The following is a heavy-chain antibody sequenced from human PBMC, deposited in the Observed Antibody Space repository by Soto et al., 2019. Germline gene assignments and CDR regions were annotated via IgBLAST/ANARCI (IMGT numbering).Heavy chain of an antibody. CDR3: ADGGRYRYY. CDR2: ISAGGDGT. V-gene: IGHV3-23*01. CDR1: GFSFRSYA. Sequence: EVQLLESGGDLVQPGGSLRLSCAASGFSFRSYAMGWVRQAPGKGLNWVSSISAGGDGTYYADSVKGRFTISRDNSKNTVYLQMTSLRADDTAVYYCADGGRYRYYWGPGTLVTVSS. J-gene: IGHJ4*02. D-gene: IGHD1-26*01.